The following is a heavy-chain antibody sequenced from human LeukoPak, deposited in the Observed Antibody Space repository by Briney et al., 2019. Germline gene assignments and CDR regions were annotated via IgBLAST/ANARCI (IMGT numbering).Heavy chain of an antibody. CDR1: GGSISSYY. Sequence: PSETLSLTCTVSGGSISSYYWSWVRQPPGKGLAWIGYIYYSGSTNYNPSLKSRVTISVDTSKNQFSLKLSSMTAADTAMYYCARHVAVLDWFDPWGQGTLVTVSS. CDR3: ARHVAVLDWFDP. CDR2: IYYSGST. V-gene: IGHV4-59*01. D-gene: IGHD6-19*01. J-gene: IGHJ5*02.